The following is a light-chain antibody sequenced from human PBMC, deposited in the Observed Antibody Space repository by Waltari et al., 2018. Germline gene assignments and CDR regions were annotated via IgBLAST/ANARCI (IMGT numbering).Light chain of an antibody. CDR2: YKSDSDN. V-gene: IGLV5-45*01. CDR3: MIWHTVNVL. CDR1: SDIDVGTYT. Sequence: QAVLTQPASLSASPGASASLTCTLRSDIDVGTYTIYWYQQKPGSPPQFPRRYKSDSDNRQGSGVPSRFSGSKDTSANAGILLISGLQSEDEADYYCMIWHTVNVLFGGGTKLTVL. J-gene: IGLJ2*01.